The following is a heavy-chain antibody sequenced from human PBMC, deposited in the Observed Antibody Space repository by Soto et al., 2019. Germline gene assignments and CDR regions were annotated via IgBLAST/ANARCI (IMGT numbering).Heavy chain of an antibody. D-gene: IGHD3-9*01. CDR3: ARPGPYYDILTGYYYDAFDI. Sequence: ASVKVSCKASGYTFTSYGISWVRQAPGQGLEWMGWISAYNGNTNYAQKLQGRVTMTTDTSTSTAYMELRSLRSDGTAVYYCARPGPYYDILTGYYYDAFDIWGQGTMVTVSS. V-gene: IGHV1-18*01. J-gene: IGHJ3*02. CDR2: ISAYNGNT. CDR1: GYTFTSYG.